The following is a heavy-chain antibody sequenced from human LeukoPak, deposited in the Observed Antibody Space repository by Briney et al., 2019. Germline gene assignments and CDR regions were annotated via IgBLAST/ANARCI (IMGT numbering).Heavy chain of an antibody. J-gene: IGHJ4*02. D-gene: IGHD6-13*01. V-gene: IGHV4-4*07. CDR2: IYTSGST. Sequence: SETLSLTCTVSGGSIRSYYWSWIRQPAGKGLEWIGRIYTSGSTNYNPSLKSRVTMSVDTSKNQFSLKLSSVTAADTAVYYCARRARAAAGTNYYFDYWGQGTLVTVSS. CDR1: GGSIRSYY. CDR3: ARRARAAAGTNYYFDY.